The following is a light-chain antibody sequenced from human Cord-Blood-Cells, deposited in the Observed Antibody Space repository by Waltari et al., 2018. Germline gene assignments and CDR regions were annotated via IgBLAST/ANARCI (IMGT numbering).Light chain of an antibody. V-gene: IGKV1-5*01. Sequence: DIQMTQSPSTLSASVGDRVTITCRASQSISSWLAWYQQKPGKAPKLLIYDASSLESGVPSRFSGSGSGTEFTLTISSLQPDDFATYYCQQYNSYSPATFGQGTKEEIK. CDR3: QQYNSYSPAT. CDR1: QSISSW. J-gene: IGKJ1*01. CDR2: DAS.